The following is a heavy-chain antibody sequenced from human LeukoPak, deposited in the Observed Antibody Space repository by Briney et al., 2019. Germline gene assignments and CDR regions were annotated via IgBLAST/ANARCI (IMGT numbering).Heavy chain of an antibody. Sequence: PSETLSLTCTVSGGSISSSSYYWGWIRQPPGKGLEWIGSMYYSGSTYYNPSLKSRVTISVDTSKNQFSLKLSSVTAADTAMYYCAKGLRYLSFIDAFDIWGQGTMVTVSS. CDR3: AKGLRYLSFIDAFDI. V-gene: IGHV4-39*01. CDR2: MYYSGST. CDR1: GGSISSSSYY. J-gene: IGHJ3*02. D-gene: IGHD3-9*01.